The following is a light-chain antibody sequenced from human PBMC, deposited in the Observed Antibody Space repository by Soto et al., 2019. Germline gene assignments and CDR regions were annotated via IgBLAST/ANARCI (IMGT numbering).Light chain of an antibody. CDR1: QSVSSN. CDR3: QQYNNWSQVPT. V-gene: IGKV3-15*01. J-gene: IGKJ2*01. CDR2: GAS. Sequence: EIVMTQSPATLSVSPGERATLSCRASQSVSSNLAWYQQKPGQAPRLLIYGASTRATGIPARFSGSGSGTEFTLTISSLQSEDFAVYYCQQYNNWSQVPTFGQGTKLEIK.